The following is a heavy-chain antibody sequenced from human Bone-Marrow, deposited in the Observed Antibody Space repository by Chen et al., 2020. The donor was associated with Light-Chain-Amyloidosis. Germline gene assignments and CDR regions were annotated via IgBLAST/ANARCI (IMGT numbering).Heavy chain of an antibody. D-gene: IGHD3-22*01. CDR2: INPKSGAT. CDR1: GYTFTAHF. V-gene: IGHV1-2*02. CDR3: IFRGPDFDT. Sequence: QVQLVQSGAEVKRPGASVKVSCEASGYTFTAHFMYWVRQAPGQGPEWMGWINPKSGATTYVQKFQGRLSLTRDTSISTAYMELSSLRSDDTAVYYCIFRGPDFDTWGRGSLVTVFS. J-gene: IGHJ4*02.